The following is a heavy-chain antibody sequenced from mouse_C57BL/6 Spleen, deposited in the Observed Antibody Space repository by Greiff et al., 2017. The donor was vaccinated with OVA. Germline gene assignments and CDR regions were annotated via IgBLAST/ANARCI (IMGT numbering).Heavy chain of an antibody. CDR3: ARVRDYGSSFDY. D-gene: IGHD1-1*01. CDR1: GFTFSDYY. Sequence: EVKLVESEGGLVQPGSSMKLSCTASGFTFSDYYMAWVRQVPEKGLEWVANINYDGSSTYYLDSLKSRFIISRDNAKNILYLQMSSLKSEDTATYYCARVRDYGSSFDYWGQGTTLTVSS. V-gene: IGHV5-16*01. J-gene: IGHJ2*01. CDR2: INYDGSST.